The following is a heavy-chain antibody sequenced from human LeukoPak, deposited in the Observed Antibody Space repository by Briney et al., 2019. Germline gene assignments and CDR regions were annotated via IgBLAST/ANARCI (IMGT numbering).Heavy chain of an antibody. V-gene: IGHV3-48*03. J-gene: IGHJ4*02. CDR1: GFTFSAHD. CDR3: ARERAHCYGDCYDC. CDR2: IIGDGSST. D-gene: IGHD2-21*01. Sequence: GGSLRLSCAASGFTFSAHDMNWVRQAPGEGLEWGSYIIGDGSSTYYADSVKGRFTISRDNAKNSLYLQMNSLRAEDTALYYCARERAHCYGDCYDCWGQGTLVTVSS.